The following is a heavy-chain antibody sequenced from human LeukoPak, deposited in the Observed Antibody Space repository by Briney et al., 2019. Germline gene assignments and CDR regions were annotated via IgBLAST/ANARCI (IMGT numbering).Heavy chain of an antibody. J-gene: IGHJ4*02. CDR1: GGSFSGYY. D-gene: IGHD3-10*01. CDR2: IYTSGST. Sequence: SETLSLTCAVYGGSFSGYYWSWIRQPPGKGLEWIGRIYTSGSTNYNPSLKSRVTMSVDTSKNQFSLKLSSVTAADTAVYYCARDSYYGSGTPDYWGQGTLVTVSS. CDR3: ARDSYYGSGTPDY. V-gene: IGHV4-59*10.